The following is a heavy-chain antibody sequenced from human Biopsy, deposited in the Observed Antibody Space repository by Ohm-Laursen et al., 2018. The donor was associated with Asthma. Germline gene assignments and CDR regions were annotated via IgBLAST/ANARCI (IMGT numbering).Heavy chain of an antibody. V-gene: IGHV3-53*01. CDR2: IYSGGTS. CDR1: GFAVSRDH. D-gene: IGHD3-22*01. Sequence: SLRLSCTAIGFAVSRDHTFWVRQAPGKGLEWVSVIYSGGTSHTADSVRGRFTISRDYSKNTLYLQMHSLRAEDTAVYYCARGDSSNWSHYYFDYWDQGTLVTVSS. CDR3: ARGDSSNWSHYYFDY. J-gene: IGHJ4*02.